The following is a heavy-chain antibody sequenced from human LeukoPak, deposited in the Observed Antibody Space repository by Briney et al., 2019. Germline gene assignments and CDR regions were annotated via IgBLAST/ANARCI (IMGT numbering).Heavy chain of an antibody. CDR1: GGTFSSYA. Sequence: SVKVSCKASGGTFSSYAITWGRQAPGHGREWMGGIIPIFGTTKHAQQFQGRAPIPAAESTTTAYMELRSLRSEDTALSYCARVQRSLQYFDYWGQGTLVTVSS. D-gene: IGHD5-24*01. CDR2: IIPIFGTT. V-gene: IGHV1-69*13. J-gene: IGHJ4*02. CDR3: ARVQRSLQYFDY.